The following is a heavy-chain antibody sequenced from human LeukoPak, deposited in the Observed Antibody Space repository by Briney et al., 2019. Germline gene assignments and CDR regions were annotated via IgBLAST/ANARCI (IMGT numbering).Heavy chain of an antibody. V-gene: IGHV3-30*02. Sequence: GGSLRLSFAASGFTFSSYGMHWVRQAPGKGLEWVSFIRYDSSNKYYVDSVTGRFTISRDNSKNTVYLEMNSLVPEDTAVYYCAKDDSGSSNLRFYNYYMDVWGKGTTVIVSS. J-gene: IGHJ6*03. D-gene: IGHD2-2*01. CDR2: IRYDSSNK. CDR3: AKDDSGSSNLRFYNYYMDV. CDR1: GFTFSSYG.